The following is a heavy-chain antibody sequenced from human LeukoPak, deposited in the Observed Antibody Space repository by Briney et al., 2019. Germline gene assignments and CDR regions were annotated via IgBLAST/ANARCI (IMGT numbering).Heavy chain of an antibody. CDR1: GGSFSGYY. V-gene: IGHV4-34*01. CDR2: INPRGST. D-gene: IGHD5-24*01. CDR3: ARRRLGYYFDY. Sequence: ASEPLSLTSGLYGGSFSGYYWSWLRQPPGKGLEWIGEINPRGSTNYNPSLKSRVTLSADTSKNQSSLTLNSVTAADTAVYYCARRRLGYYFDYWGQGTLVTVSS. J-gene: IGHJ4*02.